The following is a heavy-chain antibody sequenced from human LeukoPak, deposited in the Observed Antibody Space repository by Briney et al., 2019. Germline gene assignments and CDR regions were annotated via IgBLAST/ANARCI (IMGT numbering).Heavy chain of an antibody. V-gene: IGHV4-38-2*02. CDR2: IYTSGST. Sequence: SETLSLTCTVSGYSISSGYLWGWIRQPPGKGLEWIGRIYTSGSTNYNPSLKSRVTISVDTSKNQFSLKLSSVTAADTAVYYCATLGYSYGTDYWGQGTLVTVSS. CDR1: GYSISSGYL. D-gene: IGHD5-18*01. J-gene: IGHJ4*02. CDR3: ATLGYSYGTDY.